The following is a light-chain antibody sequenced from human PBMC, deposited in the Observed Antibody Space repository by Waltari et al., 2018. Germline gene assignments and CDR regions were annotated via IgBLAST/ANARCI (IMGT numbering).Light chain of an antibody. CDR2: QDS. CDR1: KWGDKY. J-gene: IGLJ2*01. Sequence: SYELTQPPSVSVSPGQTASITCSGDKWGDKYACWSQQKPGQSPVLVIYQDSKRPSGIPERFSGSNSGNTATLTISGTQAMDEADYYCQAWDSSTVVFGGGTKLTVL. CDR3: QAWDSSTVV. V-gene: IGLV3-1*01.